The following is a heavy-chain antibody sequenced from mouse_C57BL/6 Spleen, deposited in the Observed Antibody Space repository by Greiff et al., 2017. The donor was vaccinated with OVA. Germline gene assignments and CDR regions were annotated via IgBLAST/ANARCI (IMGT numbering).Heavy chain of an antibody. CDR3: ARPPIYYDYFDY. Sequence: EVMLVESGGGLVKPGGSLKLSCAASGFTFSDYGMHWVRQAPEKGLEWVAYISSGSSTIYYADTVKGRFTISRDNAKNTLFLQMTSLRSEDTAMYYCARPPIYYDYFDYWGQGTTLTVSS. CDR1: GFTFSDYG. V-gene: IGHV5-17*01. D-gene: IGHD2-4*01. J-gene: IGHJ2*01. CDR2: ISSGSSTI.